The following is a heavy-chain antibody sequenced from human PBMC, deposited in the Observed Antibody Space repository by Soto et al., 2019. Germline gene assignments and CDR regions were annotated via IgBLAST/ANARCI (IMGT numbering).Heavy chain of an antibody. Sequence: GGSLRLSCAASGFTFSDFWMSWVRQAPGKGLEWVANIKEDGSDKYYGDSVKGRFTISRDNAENSLYLQMNSLRDEDTAIYYCATGRHWGQGTLVTVSS. CDR1: GFTFSDFW. J-gene: IGHJ4*02. V-gene: IGHV3-7*05. CDR2: IKEDGSDK. CDR3: ATGRH.